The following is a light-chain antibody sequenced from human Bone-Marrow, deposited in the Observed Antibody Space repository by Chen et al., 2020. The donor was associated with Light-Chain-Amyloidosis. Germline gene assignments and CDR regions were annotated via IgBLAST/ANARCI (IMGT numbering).Light chain of an antibody. CDR2: RDT. J-gene: IGLJ2*01. V-gene: IGLV3-25*03. CDR3: QSADKSSTYEVI. CDR1: DLPKKY. Sequence: SYELTQPPSVSVSPGQTARITCSGDDLPKKYAYWYQQQPGPAPVLVIHRDTERPSGISERFSGSSSGTTATLTIRGVQAEDEADYHWQSADKSSTYEVIFGGGTKLTVL.